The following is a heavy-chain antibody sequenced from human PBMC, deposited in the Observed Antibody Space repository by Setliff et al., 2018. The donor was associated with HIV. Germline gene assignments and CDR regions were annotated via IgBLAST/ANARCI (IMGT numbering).Heavy chain of an antibody. V-gene: IGHV4-34*01. CDR3: ATGLIMAPDY. CDR2: INHSGST. D-gene: IGHD2-8*01. J-gene: IGHJ4*02. Sequence: PSETLSLTCAVYGESFNTYFWSWIRQPPGKGLEWIGQINHSGSTNYNPSLRSRVTISIGTSKNQFSLKLSSVTAADTAVYYCATGLIMAPDYWGQGPLVTVSS. CDR1: GESFNTYF.